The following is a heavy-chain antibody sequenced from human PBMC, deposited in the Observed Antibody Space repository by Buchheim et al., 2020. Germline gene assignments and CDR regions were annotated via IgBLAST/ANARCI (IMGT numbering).Heavy chain of an antibody. Sequence: EVQLVESGGGLVKPGGSLRLSCAASGFSFTNAWMNWVRQAPGKGLEWVGRIKSTPDGGTPDYAAPGKGRFTISRDDSRNTLFLQMNSLKTEDAAVYYCTTDNRRYDLLTGSYAPLYGMDVWGQGTT. CDR3: TTDNRRYDLLTGSYAPLYGMDV. CDR2: IKSTPDGGTP. CDR1: GFSFTNAW. V-gene: IGHV3-15*07. J-gene: IGHJ6*02. D-gene: IGHD3-9*01.